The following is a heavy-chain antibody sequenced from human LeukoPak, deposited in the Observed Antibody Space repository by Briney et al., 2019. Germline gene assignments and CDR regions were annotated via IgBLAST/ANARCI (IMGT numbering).Heavy chain of an antibody. CDR3: ARDTYYDFWSGYSY. V-gene: IGHV1-2*02. CDR1: GYTITGYY. CDR2: INPNSGGT. D-gene: IGHD3-3*01. Sequence: ASVKVSCKASGYTITGYYMHWVRQAPGQGLEWMGWINPNSGGTNYAQKFQGRVTMTRDTSISTAYMELSRLRSDDTAVYYCARDTYYDFWSGYSYWGQGTMVTVSS. J-gene: IGHJ3*01.